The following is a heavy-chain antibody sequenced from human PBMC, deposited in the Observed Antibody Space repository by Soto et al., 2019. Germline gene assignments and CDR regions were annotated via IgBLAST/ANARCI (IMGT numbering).Heavy chain of an antibody. CDR3: ARRRSTSGPRAFDI. CDR2: ISAYNGNT. CDR1: GYTFTSYG. J-gene: IGHJ3*02. V-gene: IGHV1-18*01. Sequence: ASVKVSCKASGYTFTSYGISWVRQAPGQGLEWMGWISAYNGNTNYAQKLQGRVTMTTVTSTSTAYMELRSLRSDDTAVYYCARRRSTSGPRAFDIWGQGTMVTVSS. D-gene: IGHD2-2*01.